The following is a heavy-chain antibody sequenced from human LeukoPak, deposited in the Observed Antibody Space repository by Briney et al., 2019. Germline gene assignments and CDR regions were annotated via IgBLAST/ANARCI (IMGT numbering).Heavy chain of an antibody. CDR1: GFTFSSYS. J-gene: IGHJ4*02. CDR3: ANLMGDILTGPGDY. Sequence: GGSLRLSCAASGFTFSSYSMTWVRQAPGKGLEWVSYISSSSSTIYYADSVKGRFTISRDNAKNTLYLQMNSLRAEDTAVYYCANLMGDILTGPGDYWGQGTLVTVSS. V-gene: IGHV3-48*01. D-gene: IGHD3-9*01. CDR2: ISSSSSTI.